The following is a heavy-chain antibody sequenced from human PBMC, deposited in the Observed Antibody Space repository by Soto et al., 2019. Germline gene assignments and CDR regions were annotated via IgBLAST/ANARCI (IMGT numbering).Heavy chain of an antibody. CDR1: GGSFSGYY. V-gene: IGHV4-34*01. D-gene: IGHD3-22*01. CDR2: INHSGST. Sequence: SETLSLTCAVYGGSFSGYYWSWIRQPPGKGLEWIGEINHSGSTNYNPSLKSRVTISVDTSKNQFSLKLSSVTAADTAVYYCARPWYYYDSSGHLNWFDPWGQG. CDR3: ARPWYYYDSSGHLNWFDP. J-gene: IGHJ5*02.